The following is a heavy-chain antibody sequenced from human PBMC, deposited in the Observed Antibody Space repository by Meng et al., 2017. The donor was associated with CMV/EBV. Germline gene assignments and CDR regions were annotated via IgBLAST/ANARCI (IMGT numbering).Heavy chain of an antibody. CDR2: ISWNSGSI. Sequence: SLKISCAASGFTLDDYAMHWVRQAPGKGLEWVSGISWNSGSIGYADSVKGRFTISRDNAKNSLYLQMNSLRAEDTALYYCAKGGSGSGSYLHYYYYGMDVWGQGTTVTVSS. V-gene: IGHV3-9*01. CDR3: AKGGSGSGSYLHYYYYGMDV. CDR1: GFTLDDYA. J-gene: IGHJ6*02. D-gene: IGHD3-10*01.